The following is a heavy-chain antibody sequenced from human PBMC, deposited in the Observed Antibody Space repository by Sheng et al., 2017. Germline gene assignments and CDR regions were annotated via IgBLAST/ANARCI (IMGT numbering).Heavy chain of an antibody. J-gene: IGHJ2*01. Sequence: QVQLQQWGAGLLKPSETLSLTCAVYGGSFSGYYWSWIRQPPGKGLEWIGEINHSGSTNYNPSLKSRVTISVDTSKNQFSLKLSSVTAADTAVYYCARGNGSGWTGGKYFDLWGRGTLVTVSS. D-gene: IGHD6-19*01. CDR1: GGSFSGYY. CDR3: ARGNGSGWTGGKYFDL. CDR2: INHSGST. V-gene: IGHV4-34*01.